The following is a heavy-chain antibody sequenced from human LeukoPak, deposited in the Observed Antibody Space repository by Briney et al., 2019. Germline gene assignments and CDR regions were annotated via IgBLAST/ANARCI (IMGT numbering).Heavy chain of an antibody. CDR3: ARDQYSGNRDSGDDY. J-gene: IGHJ4*02. CDR2: ISPNSGGT. V-gene: IGHV1-2*06. D-gene: IGHD5-12*01. Sequence: ASVKVSCKASVYTFTGYYMHWVRQAPGQGLEWMGRISPNSGGTIYAQEFQGRITMTRDTSISTAYMELNRLRSDDTAVYYCARDQYSGNRDSGDDYWGQGTLVTVSS. CDR1: VYTFTGYY.